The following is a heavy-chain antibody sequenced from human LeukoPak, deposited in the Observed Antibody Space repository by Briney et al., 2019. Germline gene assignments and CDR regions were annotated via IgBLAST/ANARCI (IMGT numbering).Heavy chain of an antibody. J-gene: IGHJ4*02. D-gene: IGHD6-19*01. Sequence: SETLSLTCAVYGGSFSGYYWSWIRQPPGKGLEWIGEIYHSGSTNYNPSLKSRVTISVDKSKNQFSLKLSSVTAADTAVYYCARVVAVAVLFDYWGQGTLVTVSS. CDR2: IYHSGST. CDR3: ARVVAVAVLFDY. V-gene: IGHV4-34*01. CDR1: GGSFSGYY.